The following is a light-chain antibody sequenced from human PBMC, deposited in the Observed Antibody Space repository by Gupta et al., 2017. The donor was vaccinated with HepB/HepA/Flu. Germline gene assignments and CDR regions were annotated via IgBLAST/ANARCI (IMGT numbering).Light chain of an antibody. CDR1: QSLLHSNGYNY. V-gene: IGKV2-28*01. CDR2: LGS. J-gene: IGKJ1*01. CDR3: RQSLQTPQT. Sequence: DIVMTQSPLSLPVTPGEPASISCRSSQSLLHSNGYNYLDWYLQKPGQSPQLLIYLGSNRASGVPDRFSGSGSDTDFTLKISRVEAEDVGVYYCRQSLQTPQTFGQGTKLEIK.